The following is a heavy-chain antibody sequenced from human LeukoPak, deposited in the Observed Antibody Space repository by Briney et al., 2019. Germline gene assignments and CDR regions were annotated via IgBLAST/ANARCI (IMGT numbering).Heavy chain of an antibody. Sequence: SETLSLTCAVSGYSISSGYYWGWIRQPPGKGLEWIGSIYHSGSTYYNPSLKSRVTISVDTPKNQFSLKLSSVTAADTAVYYCARGGGVAAVAYWFDPWGQGTLVTVSS. D-gene: IGHD2-2*01. V-gene: IGHV4-38-2*01. CDR2: IYHSGST. J-gene: IGHJ5*02. CDR3: ARGGGVAAVAYWFDP. CDR1: GYSISSGYY.